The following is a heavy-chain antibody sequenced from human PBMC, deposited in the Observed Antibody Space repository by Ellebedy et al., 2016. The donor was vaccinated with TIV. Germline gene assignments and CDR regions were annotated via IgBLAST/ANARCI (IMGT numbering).Heavy chain of an antibody. CDR2: IWYDGSNK. V-gene: IGHV3-33*01. D-gene: IGHD3-22*01. J-gene: IGHJ4*02. CDR3: ARDTYNFDSSGYYFDY. CDR1: GFTFRTYG. Sequence: GGSLRLSXEASGFTFRTYGMHWVRQAPGKGLEWVAVIWYDGSNKKYADSVKGRFTISRDNSNNTLYLQMNSLRVEDTVVYYCARDTYNFDSSGYYFDYWGQGTLVTVSS.